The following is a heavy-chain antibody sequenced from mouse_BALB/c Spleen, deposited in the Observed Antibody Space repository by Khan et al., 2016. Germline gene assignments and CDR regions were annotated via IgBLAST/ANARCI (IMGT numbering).Heavy chain of an antibody. CDR2: IYYSGDT. CDR1: GYSITSDYN. CDR3: ASYSTGSSSVY. Sequence: EVQLQESGPDLVKPSQSLSLTCTVTGYSITSDYNWHWIRQFPGNKLEWMGYIYYSGDTHCNPSLKSRISITRDTSKNQFFLQLSSVTTEDTATXYSASYSTGSSSVYWGQGTTLTVSS. J-gene: IGHJ2*01. V-gene: IGHV3-1*02. D-gene: IGHD1-1*01.